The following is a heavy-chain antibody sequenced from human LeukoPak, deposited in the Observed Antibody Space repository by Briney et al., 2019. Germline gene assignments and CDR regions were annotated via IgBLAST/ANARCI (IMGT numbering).Heavy chain of an antibody. Sequence: SVKVSCKASGGTFSSYAISWVQQAPGQGLEWMGGIIPIFGTANYAQKFQGRVTITAHESTSTAYMELSSLRSEDTAVYYCARPVGSKDAFDIWGQGAMVTVSS. CDR2: IIPIFGTA. J-gene: IGHJ3*02. D-gene: IGHD1-26*01. V-gene: IGHV1-69*01. CDR1: GGTFSSYA. CDR3: ARPVGSKDAFDI.